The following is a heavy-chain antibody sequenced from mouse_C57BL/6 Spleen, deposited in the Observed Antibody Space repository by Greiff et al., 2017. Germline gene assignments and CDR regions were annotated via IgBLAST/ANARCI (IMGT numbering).Heavy chain of an antibody. V-gene: IGHV1-53*01. J-gene: IGHJ4*01. CDR3: VRLGITTGGVCAMDY. CDR1: GYTFTSYW. CDR2: INPRNGGT. Sequence: VQLQQPGTELVKPGASVKLSCKASGYTFTSYWMHWVKQRPGPGLEWIGNINPRNGGTNYNEKFKSKATLTVDKSSSTAYMQLSSLTSEDSAVYYCVRLGITTGGVCAMDYWGQGTSVTVSS. D-gene: IGHD1-1*01.